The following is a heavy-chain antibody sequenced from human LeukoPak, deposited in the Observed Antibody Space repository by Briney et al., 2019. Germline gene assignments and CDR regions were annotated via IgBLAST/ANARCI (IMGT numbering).Heavy chain of an antibody. D-gene: IGHD3-10*01. J-gene: IGHJ5*02. CDR2: IIPIFGTA. CDR3: ARAPLWFGESHYNWFDP. Sequence: SVKVSCKASGGTFSSYAISWVRQAPGQGLEWMGGIIPIFGTANYAQKFQGRVTITADESTSTAYMELSSPRSEDTAVYYCARAPLWFGESHYNWFDPWGQGTLVTVSS. V-gene: IGHV1-69*13. CDR1: GGTFSSYA.